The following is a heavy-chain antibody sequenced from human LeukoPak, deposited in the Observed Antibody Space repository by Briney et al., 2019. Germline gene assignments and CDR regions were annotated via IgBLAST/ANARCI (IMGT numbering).Heavy chain of an antibody. CDR3: ARDLPDY. CDR1: GFTFSSYS. J-gene: IGHJ4*02. CDR2: ISSSSSTI. V-gene: IGHV3-48*04. Sequence: GGSLRLSCAASGFTFSSYSMNWVRQAPGKGLEWISYISSSSSTIYYADPVKGRFTISRDNAKNALYLQMNSLRAEDTAVYYCARDLPDYWGQGTLVTVSS.